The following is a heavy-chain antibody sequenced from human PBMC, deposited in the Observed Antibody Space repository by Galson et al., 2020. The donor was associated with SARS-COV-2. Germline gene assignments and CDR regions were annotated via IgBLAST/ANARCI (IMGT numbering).Heavy chain of an antibody. Sequence: SETLSLTCTVSAESINNGMNYWSWIRQPPGKGLEWIGRIYNTGITDYNPSLKSRITISADTSKNQFSLRLSPVTAADTAVYYCARERTGRWRSGPWGQGALVTVSS. D-gene: IGHD3-10*01. CDR2: IYNTGIT. V-gene: IGHV4-61*02. CDR3: ARERTGRWRSGP. J-gene: IGHJ5*02. CDR1: AESINNGMNY.